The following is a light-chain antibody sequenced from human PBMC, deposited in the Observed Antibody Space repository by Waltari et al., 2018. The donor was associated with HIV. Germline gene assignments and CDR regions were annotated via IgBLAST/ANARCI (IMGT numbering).Light chain of an antibody. J-gene: IGKJ4*01. V-gene: IGKV3D-15*01. CDR3: QQYKNWPLT. Sequence: EIVMKQSPGPLSVSPGEGASLSCRASQSVSTSLAWYQQKPGQTPTLIVYDASTRATGVPDRFSGGGSGTDFTLTISSLQSEDFAVYYCQQYKNWPLTFGGGTKVETK. CDR2: DAS. CDR1: QSVSTS.